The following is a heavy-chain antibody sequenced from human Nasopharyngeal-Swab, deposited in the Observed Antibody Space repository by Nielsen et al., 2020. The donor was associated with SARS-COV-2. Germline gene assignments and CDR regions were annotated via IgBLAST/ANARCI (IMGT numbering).Heavy chain of an antibody. D-gene: IGHD2-2*01. CDR1: GGSFSGDS. CDR3: ARGLRGVVPTGMKDKATGRPRFAFHYYGMDV. J-gene: IGHJ6*02. V-gene: IGHV4-34*01. CDR2: INQSGST. Sequence: SETLSLTCAVYGGSFSGDSWSWLRQPPGKGLEGIGEINQSGSTNYNPSFKSRVTISVDTSKKQFSLKLSSVTVADSAVYFCARGLRGVVPTGMKDKATGRPRFAFHYYGMDVWGQGTTVTVSS.